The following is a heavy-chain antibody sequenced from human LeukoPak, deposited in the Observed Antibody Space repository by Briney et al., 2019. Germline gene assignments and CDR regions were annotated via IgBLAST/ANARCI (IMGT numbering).Heavy chain of an antibody. CDR2: ISSSSSYI. CDR1: GFTFSSYS. CDR3: ATGEGGSYYDSRGYYSDI. J-gene: IGHJ3*02. D-gene: IGHD3-22*01. V-gene: IGHV3-21*01. Sequence: GGSLRLSCAASGFTFSSYSMNWVRQAPGKGLEWVSSISSSSSYIYYADSVKGRFTISRDNAKNSLYLQMNSLRAEDTAVYYCATGEGGSYYDSRGYYSDIWGQGTMVTVSS.